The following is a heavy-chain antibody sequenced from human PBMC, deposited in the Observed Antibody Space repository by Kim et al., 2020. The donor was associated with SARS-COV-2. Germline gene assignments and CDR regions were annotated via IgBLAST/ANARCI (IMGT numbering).Heavy chain of an antibody. Sequence: GGSLRLSCTASGFTFGDYAMSWFRQAPGKGLEWVGFIRSKAYGGTTEYAASVKGRFTISRDDSKSIAYLQMNSLKTEDTAVYYCTRFGLYSSSWYTPLSWSPEYYFDYWGQGTLVTVSS. CDR2: IRSKAYGGTT. CDR1: GFTFGDYA. J-gene: IGHJ4*02. D-gene: IGHD6-13*01. CDR3: TRFGLYSSSWYTPLSWSPEYYFDY. V-gene: IGHV3-49*03.